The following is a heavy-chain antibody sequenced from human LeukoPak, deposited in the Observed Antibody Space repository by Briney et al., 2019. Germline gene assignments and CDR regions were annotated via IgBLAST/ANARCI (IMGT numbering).Heavy chain of an antibody. J-gene: IGHJ6*03. CDR2: INPNSGGT. V-gene: IGHV1-2*02. Sequence: ASVKVSCKASRYTFTGYYMHWVRQAPGQGLEWMGWINPNSGGTNYAQTFQGRVTLTRDTSISTAYMELSWLTSDDTAVYYCARGPVNSGSGSHPSGAYYYYYYMDVWGKGTTVTVSS. CDR1: RYTFTGYY. D-gene: IGHD3-10*01. CDR3: ARGPVNSGSGSHPSGAYYYYYYMDV.